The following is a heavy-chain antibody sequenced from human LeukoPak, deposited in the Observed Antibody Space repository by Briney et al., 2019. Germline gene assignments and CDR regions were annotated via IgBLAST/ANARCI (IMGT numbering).Heavy chain of an antibody. V-gene: IGHV4-39*01. CDR2: IYYSGST. J-gene: IGHJ4*02. Sequence: SETLSLACTVSGGSLSSSSYYWGWVRPPPGKGLEWGGSIYYSGSTYYHPPLKSRVTISVDTSKNQFSLTLGSVTAADTAVCYCARQVPSSPVFGYRGQGTLVTVS. CDR3: ARQVPSSPVFGY. D-gene: IGHD2-2*01. CDR1: GGSLSSSSYY.